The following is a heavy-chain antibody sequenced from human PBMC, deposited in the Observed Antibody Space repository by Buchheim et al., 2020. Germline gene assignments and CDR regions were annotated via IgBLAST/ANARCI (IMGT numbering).Heavy chain of an antibody. CDR2: ISYDGSNK. CDR3: AKDTSMIVVVILMGEIDY. V-gene: IGHV3-30*18. CDR1: GFTFSSYG. J-gene: IGHJ4*02. Sequence: QVQLVESGGGVVQPGRSLRLSCAASGFTFSSYGMHWVRQAPGKGLEWVAVISYDGSNKYYADSVKGRFTISRDNSKNTLYLQMNSLRAEDTAVYYCAKDTSMIVVVILMGEIDYWGQGTL. D-gene: IGHD3-22*01.